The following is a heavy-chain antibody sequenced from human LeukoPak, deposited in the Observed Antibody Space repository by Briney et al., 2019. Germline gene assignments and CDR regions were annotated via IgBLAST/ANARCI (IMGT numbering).Heavy chain of an antibody. D-gene: IGHD4-11*01. J-gene: IGHJ4*02. V-gene: IGHV3-23*01. CDR2: ISGSGGST. CDR3: AKTPYSNPFRVPFDY. Sequence: GGSLRLSCAASGFTFSSYAMSWVRQAPGKGLEWVSSISGSGGSTYYADSVKGRFTISRDNSKNTLYLQMYSLRAEDTAVYYCAKTPYSNPFRVPFDYWGQGTLVTVSS. CDR1: GFTFSSYA.